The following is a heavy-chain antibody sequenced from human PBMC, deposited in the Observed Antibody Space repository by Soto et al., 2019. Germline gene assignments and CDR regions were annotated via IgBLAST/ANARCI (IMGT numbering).Heavy chain of an antibody. CDR2: ISGSGGST. CDR1: GFTFSSYA. CDR3: ARDRHSFWSGYYDAFDI. J-gene: IGHJ3*02. V-gene: IGHV3-23*01. Sequence: GGSLRLSWAASGFTFSSYAMSWVRQAQGKGLEWVSAISGSGGSTYYADSVKGRFTISRDNSKNTLYLQMNSLRAEDTAVYYCARDRHSFWSGYYDAFDIWGQGTMVTVSS. D-gene: IGHD3-3*01.